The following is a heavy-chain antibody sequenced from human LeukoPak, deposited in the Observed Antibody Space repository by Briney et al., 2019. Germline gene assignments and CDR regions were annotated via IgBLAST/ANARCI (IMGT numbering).Heavy chain of an antibody. CDR2: IYYSGGT. J-gene: IGHJ3*02. D-gene: IGHD3-22*01. V-gene: IGHV4-59*01. CDR1: GGSISGFY. Sequence: PSETLSLTCTVSGGSISGFYWNWIRQPPGKELEWIGYIYYSGGTDYNPSLKSRVTISVDTSKNQFSLKLSSVTAADTAVYYCARGLTDSSGYYFYGSDIWGQGTMVTVSS. CDR3: ARGLTDSSGYYFYGSDI.